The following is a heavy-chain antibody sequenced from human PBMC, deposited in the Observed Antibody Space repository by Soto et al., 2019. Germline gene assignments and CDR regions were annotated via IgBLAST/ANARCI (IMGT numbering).Heavy chain of an antibody. J-gene: IGHJ3*02. CDR3: ARHAQNAFDI. V-gene: IGHV4-39*01. CDR1: GGSISSSSYY. CDR2: XXXXXXX. Sequence: SETLSLTCTVSGGSISSSSYYWGWIRQPPGXXXXXXXXXXXXXXXXYNPSLKSRVTISVDTSKNQFSLKLSSVTAADTAVYYCARHAQNAFDIWGQGTMVTVSS.